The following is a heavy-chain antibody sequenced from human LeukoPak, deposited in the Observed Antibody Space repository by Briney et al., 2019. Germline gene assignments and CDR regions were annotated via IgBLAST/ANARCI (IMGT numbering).Heavy chain of an antibody. CDR2: IYSGGST. D-gene: IGHD2/OR15-2a*01. J-gene: IGHJ3*02. CDR3: ARDILSQGPDAFDI. CDR1: GFTVSSNY. V-gene: IGHV3-53*01. Sequence: PGGSLRLSCAASGFTVSSNYMSWVRQAPGKGLEWVSVIYSGGSTYYAASVKGRFTISRDNSKNTLYLQMNSLRAEDTAVYYCARDILSQGPDAFDIWGQGTMVTVSS.